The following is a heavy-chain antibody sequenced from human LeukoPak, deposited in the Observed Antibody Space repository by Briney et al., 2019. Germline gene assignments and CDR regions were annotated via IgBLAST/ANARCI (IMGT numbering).Heavy chain of an antibody. V-gene: IGHV3-30*18. CDR1: GFTFSSYG. CDR2: ISYDGSNK. CDR3: AKDSPLYGSSGFNTPDY. J-gene: IGHJ4*02. D-gene: IGHD3-22*01. Sequence: GRSLRLSCAASGFTFSSYGMHWVRQAPGKGLEWVAVISYDGSNKYYADSVKGRFTISRDNSKNTLYLQMSSLRAEDTAVYYCAKDSPLYGSSGFNTPDYWGQGTLVTVSS.